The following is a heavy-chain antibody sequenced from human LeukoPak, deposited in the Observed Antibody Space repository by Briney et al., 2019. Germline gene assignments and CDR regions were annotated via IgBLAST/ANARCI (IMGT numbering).Heavy chain of an antibody. J-gene: IGHJ4*02. D-gene: IGHD3-10*01. Sequence: SETLSLTCTVSGGSISSYYWSWIRQPPGKGLEWIGYIYYSGSTNYNPSLKSRVTISVDTSKNQFSLKLSSVTAADTAVYYCARAGVRGSDYWGQGTLVTVSS. CDR2: IYYSGST. V-gene: IGHV4-59*01. CDR3: ARAGVRGSDY. CDR1: GGSISSYY.